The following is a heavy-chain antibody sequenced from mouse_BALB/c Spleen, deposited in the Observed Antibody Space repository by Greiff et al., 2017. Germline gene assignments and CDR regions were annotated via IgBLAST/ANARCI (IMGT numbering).Heavy chain of an antibody. J-gene: IGHJ3*01. D-gene: IGHD2-3*01. CDR2: IWSGGST. V-gene: IGHV2-2*02. CDR3: AREDDGYYVRSAWFAY. Sequence: QVQLKESGPGLVQPSQSLSITCTVSGFSLTSYGVHWVRQSPGKGLEWLGVIWSGGSTDYNAAFISRLSISKDNSKSQVFFKMNSLQANDTAIYYCAREDDGYYVRSAWFAYWGQGTLVTVSA. CDR1: GFSLTSYG.